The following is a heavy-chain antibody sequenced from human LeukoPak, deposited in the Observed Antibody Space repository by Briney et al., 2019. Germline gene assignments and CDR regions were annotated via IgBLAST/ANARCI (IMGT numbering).Heavy chain of an antibody. D-gene: IGHD4-23*01. Sequence: PGGSLRLSCAASGFIFSSYTMNWVRQAPGKGLEWVSSISSRNSYIYYADSMKGRFTISRDNSKNTLYLQMNSLRAEDTAVYYCAKDRRWVDYWGQGTLVTVSS. V-gene: IGHV3-21*04. CDR2: ISSRNSYI. CDR3: AKDRRWVDY. J-gene: IGHJ4*02. CDR1: GFIFSSYT.